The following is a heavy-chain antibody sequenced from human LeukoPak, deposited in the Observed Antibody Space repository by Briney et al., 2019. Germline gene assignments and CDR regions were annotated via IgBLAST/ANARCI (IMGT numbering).Heavy chain of an antibody. V-gene: IGHV3-23*01. D-gene: IGHD2-2*01. CDR2: IATIDGST. CDR1: GFTFSHYA. Sequence: GGSLRLSCAASGFTFSHYAMNWVRRAPGKGLEWVSTIATIDGSTFYVDSVKGRFTISRDNSKDTLYLQMNSLRDEDTAVYYCAKGTSWLNPYYYMDAWGKGTAVTVSS. CDR3: AKGTSWLNPYYYMDA. J-gene: IGHJ6*03.